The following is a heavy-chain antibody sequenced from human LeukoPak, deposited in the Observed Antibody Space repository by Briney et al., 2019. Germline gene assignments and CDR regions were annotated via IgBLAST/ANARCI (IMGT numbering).Heavy chain of an antibody. V-gene: IGHV4-59*01. D-gene: IGHD2-2*01. CDR3: ARLLRIVVPAAHDYYYYMDV. Sequence: SETLSLTCTVSGGSISSYYWSWIRQPPGKGLEWIGYIYYSGSTNYNPSLKSRVTISVDTSKNQFSLKLSSVTAADTAVYYCARLLRIVVPAAHDYYYYMDVWAKGPRSPSP. CDR2: IYYSGST. CDR1: GGSISSYY. J-gene: IGHJ6*03.